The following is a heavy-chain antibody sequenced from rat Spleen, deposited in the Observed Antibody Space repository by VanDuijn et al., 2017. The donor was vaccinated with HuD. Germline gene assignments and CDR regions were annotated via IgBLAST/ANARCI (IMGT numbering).Heavy chain of an antibody. CDR2: IWTGGGT. Sequence: QVQLKESGPGLVQPSQTLSLTCTVSGFSLTSHHVSWVRQSPGKGLEWMGVIWTGGGTAYNSLLKSRLTITRDTSKSQVFLKMNSLQTEDTAMYFCASGIHDYWGQGVMVTVSS. D-gene: IGHD1-4*01. CDR3: ASGIHDY. V-gene: IGHV2-43*01. CDR1: GFSLTSHH. J-gene: IGHJ2*01.